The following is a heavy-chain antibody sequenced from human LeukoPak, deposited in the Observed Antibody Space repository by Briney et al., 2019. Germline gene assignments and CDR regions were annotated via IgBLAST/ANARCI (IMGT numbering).Heavy chain of an antibody. V-gene: IGHV3-64*01. D-gene: IGHD3-3*02. J-gene: IGHJ4*02. CDR1: GFTFSSYA. Sequence: GGSLRLSCAASGFTFSSYAMHWVRQAPGKGLEYVSAISSNGGSTYYANSVKGRFTISRDNSKNTLYLQMGSLRAEDMAVYYCAAAVLDYWGQGTLVTVSS. CDR3: AAAVLDY. CDR2: ISSNGGST.